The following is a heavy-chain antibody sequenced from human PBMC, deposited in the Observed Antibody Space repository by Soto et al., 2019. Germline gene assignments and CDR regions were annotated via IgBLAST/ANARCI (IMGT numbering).Heavy chain of an antibody. CDR1: GVTFSNYY. D-gene: IGHD6-19*01. Sequence: PGGSLRRSCVASGVTFSNYYMSWIRPAPGKGLEWVSYISSTGRTIYYADSVTGRFTVSRDNAQNSPSLTPNSLRVEDTAVYYCATSYSSGWEFDYWGQGTQVTVSS. V-gene: IGHV3-11*01. J-gene: IGHJ4*02. CDR3: ATSYSSGWEFDY. CDR2: ISSTGRTI.